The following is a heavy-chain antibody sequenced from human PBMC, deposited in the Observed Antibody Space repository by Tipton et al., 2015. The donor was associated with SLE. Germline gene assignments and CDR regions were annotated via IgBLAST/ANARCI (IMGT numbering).Heavy chain of an antibody. J-gene: IGHJ3*02. D-gene: IGHD3-22*01. V-gene: IGHV4-61*09. Sequence: TLSLTCAVSGGSITSGTYHWTWIRQPAGRGLEWIGHISTRGSTNYNPSLRRRVTISADTSKNQLSLKLSSVTAADTATYFCAREFDYYDSSYSRGAIDIWGQGTLVSVSS. CDR1: GGSITSGTYH. CDR2: ISTRGST. CDR3: AREFDYYDSSYSRGAIDI.